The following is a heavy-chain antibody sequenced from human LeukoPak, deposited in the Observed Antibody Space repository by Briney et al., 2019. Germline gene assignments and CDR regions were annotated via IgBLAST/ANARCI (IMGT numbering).Heavy chain of an antibody. V-gene: IGHV4-4*07. J-gene: IGHJ6*02. Sequence: SETLPLTCAVHGGSFSGYYWSWIRQPAGKGLEWIGRIYTSGSTNYNPSLKSRVTMSVDTSKNQFSLKLSSVTAADTAVYYCARDLVDYSHPPADHGMDVWGQGTTVTVSS. CDR1: GGSFSGYY. D-gene: IGHD4-11*01. CDR3: ARDLVDYSHPPADHGMDV. CDR2: IYTSGST.